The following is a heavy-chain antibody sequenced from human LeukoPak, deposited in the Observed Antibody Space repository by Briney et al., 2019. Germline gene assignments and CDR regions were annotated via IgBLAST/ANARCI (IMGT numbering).Heavy chain of an antibody. D-gene: IGHD2-2*01. CDR3: ASFGCSSTSCSIGAFDI. CDR1: GGSISSYY. Sequence: SETLSLTCTVSGGSISSYYWSWIRQPAGKGLEWIGRIYTSGSTNYNPSLKSRVTISVDTSKNQFSLKLSSVTAADTAVYYCASFGCSSTSCSIGAFDIWGQGTMVTVSS. V-gene: IGHV4-4*07. J-gene: IGHJ3*02. CDR2: IYTSGST.